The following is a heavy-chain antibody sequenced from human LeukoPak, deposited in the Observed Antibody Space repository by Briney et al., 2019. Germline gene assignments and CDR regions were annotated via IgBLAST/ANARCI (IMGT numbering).Heavy chain of an antibody. CDR1: GGSISSFY. CDR2: IYSSGNT. J-gene: IGHJ6*03. Sequence: SETLSLTCTVSGGSISSFYWSWIRQPAGKGLEWIGRIYSSGNTNYNPSLKSRVTISVDTSKNQFSLKLSSVTAADTAVYYCARAVTYHYYYYMDVWGKGTTVTISS. V-gene: IGHV4-4*07. CDR3: ARAVTYHYYYYMDV. D-gene: IGHD2-21*02.